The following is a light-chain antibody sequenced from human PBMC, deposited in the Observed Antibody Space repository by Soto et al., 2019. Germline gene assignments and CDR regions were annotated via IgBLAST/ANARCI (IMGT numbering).Light chain of an antibody. J-gene: IGKJ4*01. Sequence: DVQVTQSPSSVSASVGDRVTITCRASQDINNWLAWYQQKPGKAPKLLIYTTSNLQSGVPSRFSGSGSGTDFTLTISSLQPEDFATYYCQQANSFPLTFGGGTKVEIK. V-gene: IGKV1D-12*01. CDR1: QDINNW. CDR2: TTS. CDR3: QQANSFPLT.